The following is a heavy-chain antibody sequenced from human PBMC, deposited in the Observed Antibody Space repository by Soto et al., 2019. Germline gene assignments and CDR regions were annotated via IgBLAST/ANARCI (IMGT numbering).Heavy chain of an antibody. CDR1: GFTFSSYS. J-gene: IGHJ6*03. V-gene: IGHV3-21*01. CDR2: ISSSSSYI. CDR3: ARDLDYDFWSGYYPLYYYYYMDV. Sequence: EVQLVESGGGLVKPGGSLRLSCAASGFTFSSYSMNWVRQAPGKGLEWVSSISSSSSYIYYADSVKGRFTISRDNAKNSLYLQMNNLSAEATTVYYSARDLDYDFWSGYYPLYYYYYMDVWAKGTTVTVSS. D-gene: IGHD3-3*01.